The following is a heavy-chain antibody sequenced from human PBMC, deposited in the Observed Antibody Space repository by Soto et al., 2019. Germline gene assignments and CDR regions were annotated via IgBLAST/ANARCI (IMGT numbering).Heavy chain of an antibody. CDR2: IYPGDSDT. CDR3: ARRPDDFYAFDI. V-gene: IGHV5-51*01. Sequence: ESLNLSCKGSGYSFTRYWIGWVRQMPGKGLEWMGIIYPGDSDTRYSPSFQGQVTISADKSISTAYLQWSSLKASDTAMYYCARRPDDFYAFDIWGQGTMVTVS. CDR1: GYSFTRYW. D-gene: IGHD1-1*01. J-gene: IGHJ3*02.